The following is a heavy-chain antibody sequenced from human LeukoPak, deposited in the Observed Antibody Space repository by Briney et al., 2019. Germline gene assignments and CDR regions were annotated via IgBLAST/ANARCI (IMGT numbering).Heavy chain of an antibody. CDR2: INWNGGST. CDR1: GFTFDDYG. CDR3: ARDWVSGWDAGFDY. Sequence: GGSLRLSCAASGFTFDDYGMSWVRQAPGKGLEWVSGINWNGGSTGYADSVKGRFTISRDNAKNSLYLQMNSMRAEDTAVYYCARDWVSGWDAGFDYWGQGTLVTVSS. J-gene: IGHJ4*02. V-gene: IGHV3-20*04. D-gene: IGHD6-19*01.